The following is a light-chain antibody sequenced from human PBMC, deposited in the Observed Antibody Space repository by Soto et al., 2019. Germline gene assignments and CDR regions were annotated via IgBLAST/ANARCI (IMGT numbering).Light chain of an antibody. CDR3: QQRSLLFT. V-gene: IGKV3-11*01. Sequence: EIVLTQSPATLSLSPGERATLSCRTSQSVGSSLAWYQQKPDQPPRLLIYDSSNRATGIPGRFSGSGSGTDFTLTISSLEPADFAVYYCQQRSLLFTFGGGTKVDIK. CDR1: QSVGSS. J-gene: IGKJ4*01. CDR2: DSS.